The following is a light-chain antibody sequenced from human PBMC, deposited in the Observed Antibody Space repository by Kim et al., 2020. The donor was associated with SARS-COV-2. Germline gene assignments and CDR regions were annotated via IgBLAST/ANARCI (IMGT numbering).Light chain of an antibody. J-gene: IGKJ5*01. CDR1: QTCSSY. V-gene: IGKV3-11*01. CDR2: DAS. Sequence: LSPGERATRSCRASQTCSSYLAWYQKKPGQAPRLLIYDASNRATGIPARFSGSGSGTDFTLTISSLEPEDFAVYYCHQRYNWPITFGQGTRLEIK. CDR3: HQRYNWPIT.